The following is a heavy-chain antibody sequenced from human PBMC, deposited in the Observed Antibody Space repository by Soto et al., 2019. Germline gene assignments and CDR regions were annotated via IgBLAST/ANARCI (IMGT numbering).Heavy chain of an antibody. CDR3: PSNYQRDPRYYYYGLDG. V-gene: IGHV5-10-1*01. CDR2: IDPSDSYT. Sequence: LGESLKISCKGSGYSFTSYWISWVRQMPGKGLEWMGRIDPSDSYTNYSPSFQGHVTISADKSISTAYLQWSSLKASDTAMYYCPSNYQRDPRYYYYGLDGWGQGTTVAVSS. J-gene: IGHJ6*02. CDR1: GYSFTSYW. D-gene: IGHD2-2*01.